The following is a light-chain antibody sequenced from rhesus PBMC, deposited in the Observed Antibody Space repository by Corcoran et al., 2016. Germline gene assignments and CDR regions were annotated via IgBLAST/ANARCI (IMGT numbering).Light chain of an antibody. CDR3: QHYYGLPYS. CDR2: EAS. J-gene: IGKJ2*01. V-gene: IGKV1-25*01. CDR1: QGITND. Sequence: DIQMTQSPSSLSASVVDRVTITCRASQGITNDLAWYQQKPGETPKLLIYEASSLQSGIPSRFSGSGSGKDFSLTISSLQSEDSAIYYFQHYYGLPYSFGPGTKVEIK.